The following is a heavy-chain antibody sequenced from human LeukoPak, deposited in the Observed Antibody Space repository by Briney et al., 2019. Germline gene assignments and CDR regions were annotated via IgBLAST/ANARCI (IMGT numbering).Heavy chain of an antibody. CDR2: INPNSGGR. CDR3: ARANALYCSSTSCLFDY. D-gene: IGHD2-2*01. J-gene: IGHJ4*02. CDR1: GYTFTGYY. Sequence: ASVKVSCKASGYTFTGYYMHWVRQAPGQGLEWMAWINPNSGGRYYAQNFHDRITMTRDTSISTAYMELSRLRSDDTAIYYCARANALYCSSTSCLFDYWGQGTLVTVSS. V-gene: IGHV1-2*02.